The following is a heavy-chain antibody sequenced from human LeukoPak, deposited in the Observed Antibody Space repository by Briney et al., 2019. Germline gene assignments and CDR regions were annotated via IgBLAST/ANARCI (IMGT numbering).Heavy chain of an antibody. CDR2: ISYDGNNI. CDR1: GFIFSSYA. V-gene: IGHV3-30*04. Sequence: GGSLRLSCAASGFIFSSYALHWVRQAPGKGLEWVGVISYDGNNIYYADSVRGRFTNSRDNSKNTLYLQMNSLRVEDTAVYYCARAGSIRFDYWGQGTLVTVSS. D-gene: IGHD1-26*01. CDR3: ARAGSIRFDY. J-gene: IGHJ4*02.